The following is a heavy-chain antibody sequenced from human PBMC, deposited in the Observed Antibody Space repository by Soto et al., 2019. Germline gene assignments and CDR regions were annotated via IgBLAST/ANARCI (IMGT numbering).Heavy chain of an antibody. CDR1: GGSISSYY. Sequence: PSETLSLTCTVSGGSISSYYWSWIRQPPGKGLEWIGYIYYSGSTNYNPSLKSRVTISVDTSKNQFSLKLSSVTAADTAVYFCTRFIAARFDFWGQGTPVTVSS. V-gene: IGHV4-59*01. D-gene: IGHD6-6*01. CDR2: IYYSGST. J-gene: IGHJ4*02. CDR3: TRFIAARFDF.